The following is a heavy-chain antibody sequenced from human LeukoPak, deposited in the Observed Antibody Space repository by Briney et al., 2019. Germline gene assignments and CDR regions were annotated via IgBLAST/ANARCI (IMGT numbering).Heavy chain of an antibody. D-gene: IGHD2-2*01. CDR1: QFRFPFSHYA. CDR2: IWSDGTNQ. CDR3: AKEPREYCSSTSCPNWFDS. J-gene: IGHJ5*01. V-gene: IGHV3-33*06. Sequence: GKSLTLSCVASQFRFPFSHYAMHWVRQAPGKGLEWVAVIWSDGTNQYYADSVKGRFTISRDNSENTLFLQMNSLRAEDTAVYYCAKEPREYCSSTSCPNWFDSWGQGTLVTVSS.